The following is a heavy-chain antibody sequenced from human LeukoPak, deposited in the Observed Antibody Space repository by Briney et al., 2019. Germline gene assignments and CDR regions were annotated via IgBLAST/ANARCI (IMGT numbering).Heavy chain of an antibody. Sequence: GGSLRLSCAASGFTFSGYEMNWVRQAPGKGLEWVSYISSSGSTIYYADSVKGRFTISRDNAKNSLYLQMNSLRAEDTAVYYCVQESSSLLRSCFDYWGQGTLVTVSS. CDR1: GFTFSGYE. D-gene: IGHD1-26*01. V-gene: IGHV3-48*03. CDR2: ISSSGSTI. J-gene: IGHJ4*02. CDR3: VQESSSLLRSCFDY.